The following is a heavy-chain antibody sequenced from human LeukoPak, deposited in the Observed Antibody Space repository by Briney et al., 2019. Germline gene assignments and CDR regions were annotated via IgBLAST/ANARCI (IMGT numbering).Heavy chain of an antibody. D-gene: IGHD3-22*01. CDR1: GFTFSNAW. CDR3: ARLSLDYDSSGYYRYYYYMDV. J-gene: IGHJ6*03. Sequence: GGSLRLSCAASGFTFSNAWMSWVRQAPGKGLEWVSYISSSSVTIYYTDSVKGRFTISRDNAKNSLYLQMNSLRVDDMAVYYCARLSLDYDSSGYYRYYYYMDVWGKGTTVTVSS. V-gene: IGHV3-48*01. CDR2: ISSSSVTI.